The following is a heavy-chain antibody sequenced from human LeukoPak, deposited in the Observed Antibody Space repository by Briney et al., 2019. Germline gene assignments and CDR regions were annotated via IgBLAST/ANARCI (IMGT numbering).Heavy chain of an antibody. V-gene: IGHV3-30-3*01. D-gene: IGHD3-22*01. Sequence: PGGSLRLSCAASGFTFSSYGIHWVRQTPGKGLEWVAVIAYDGGNKYYADSVKGRFTISRDNSKNTLYLQMNSLRAEDTAVYYCARDSSPWYYYDRSGSNGFDPWGQGTLVAVSS. CDR1: GFTFSSYG. CDR2: IAYDGGNK. CDR3: ARDSSPWYYYDRSGSNGFDP. J-gene: IGHJ5*02.